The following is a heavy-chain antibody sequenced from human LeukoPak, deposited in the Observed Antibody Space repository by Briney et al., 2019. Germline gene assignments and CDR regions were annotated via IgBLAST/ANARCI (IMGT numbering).Heavy chain of an antibody. Sequence: SETLSLTCTVSGGSISSSSYSWGWIRQPPGKGLEWIGNIYYSGSTYYNPSLKSRVTISVDTSKNQFSLKLSSVTAADTAVYYCARELLSGGYVGPTLDYWGQGTLVTVSS. CDR2: IYYSGST. V-gene: IGHV4-39*07. CDR1: GGSISSSSYS. J-gene: IGHJ4*02. CDR3: ARELLSGGYVGPTLDY. D-gene: IGHD2-15*01.